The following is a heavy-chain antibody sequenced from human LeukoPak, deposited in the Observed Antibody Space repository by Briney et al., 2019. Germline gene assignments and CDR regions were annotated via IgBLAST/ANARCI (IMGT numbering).Heavy chain of an antibody. CDR3: AMFPIVSVPAAKQNLDF. J-gene: IGHJ4*02. Sequence: GGSLRLSCATSGFIFHNYAMSWVRQAPGKGLEWVSGISGSGSDVYYADSVKGRFTISKDISNNTLHLQMNSLRVDDTAVYFCAMFPIVSVPAAKQNLDFWGQGTLVTVSP. V-gene: IGHV3-23*01. CDR1: GFIFHNYA. CDR2: ISGSGSDV. D-gene: IGHD2-2*01.